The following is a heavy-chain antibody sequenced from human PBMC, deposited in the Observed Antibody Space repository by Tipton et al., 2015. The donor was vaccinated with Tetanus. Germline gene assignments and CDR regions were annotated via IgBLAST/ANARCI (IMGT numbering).Heavy chain of an antibody. CDR1: GGSISSGGYF. D-gene: IGHD2/OR15-2a*01. CDR3: ARVSRRNFYFDY. J-gene: IGHJ4*02. Sequence: TLSLTCSVSGGSISSGGYFWNWIRQQPGKGPEWIGYIYYSGDTFYNPSLKSRVTISVDTSKNQFSLNLRSVTAADTAVYFCARVSRRNFYFDYWGPGAQVTVSS. CDR2: IYYSGDT. V-gene: IGHV4-31*03.